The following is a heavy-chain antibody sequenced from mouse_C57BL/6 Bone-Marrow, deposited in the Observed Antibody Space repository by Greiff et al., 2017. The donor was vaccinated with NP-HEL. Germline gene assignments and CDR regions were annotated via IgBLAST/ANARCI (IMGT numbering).Heavy chain of an antibody. Sequence: VQLQQSGPVLVKPGASVKMSCKASGYTFTDYYMNWVKQSHGKSLEWIGVINPYNGGTSYNQKFKDKATLTIDKSSSTAYMELNSLTSEDSAVYDCARSKLTYAMDYWGQGTSVTVSS. V-gene: IGHV1-19*01. D-gene: IGHD1-1*01. CDR3: ARSKLTYAMDY. CDR1: GYTFTDYY. CDR2: INPYNGGT. J-gene: IGHJ4*01.